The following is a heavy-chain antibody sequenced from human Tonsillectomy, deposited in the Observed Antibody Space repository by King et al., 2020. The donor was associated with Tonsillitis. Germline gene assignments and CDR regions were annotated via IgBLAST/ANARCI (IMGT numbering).Heavy chain of an antibody. V-gene: IGHV1-24*01. CDR1: GYSLSDIS. Sequence: QVQLIQSGAEVKTPGASVKVSCKVSGYSLSDISLHWVRQAPGKGLECVGSFDPADGAPIFAEEFQGRVTMTEDTSTDTAYMELSSLTSEATAIYYCAIHHDFLSFQDWGQGTRVTVSS. CDR3: AIHHDFLSFQD. D-gene: IGHD2/OR15-2a*01. J-gene: IGHJ1*01. CDR2: FDPADGAP.